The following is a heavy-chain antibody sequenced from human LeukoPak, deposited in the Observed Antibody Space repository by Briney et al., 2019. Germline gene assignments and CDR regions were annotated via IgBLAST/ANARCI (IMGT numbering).Heavy chain of an antibody. CDR2: IDPNSGGT. CDR3: ARRPPMSAADNWLDP. J-gene: IGHJ5*02. Sequence: ASVKVSCKASDYIFSGHFIHWVRQAPGQGLKWIGRIDPNSGGTSFAPKFQGRVTMTRDTSISTAYMEVTRLTSDDTAVYYCARRPPMSAADNWLDPWGQGTLVTVSS. CDR1: DYIFSGHF. V-gene: IGHV1-2*06. D-gene: IGHD6-13*01.